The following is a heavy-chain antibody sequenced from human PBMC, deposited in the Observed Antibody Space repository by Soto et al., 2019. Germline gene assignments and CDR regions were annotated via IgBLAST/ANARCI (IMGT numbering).Heavy chain of an antibody. J-gene: IGHJ4*02. V-gene: IGHV1-58*01. D-gene: IGHD2-8*01. CDR1: GFTFTSSA. CDR3: AADATAWQQMVPSDY. Sequence: SVKVSCKASGFTFTSSAFQWVRQARGQRLEWIGWIAVGSGYTNYAQRFQDRVALTRDMSTATTYMELSRLTSEDTAIYYCAADATAWQQMVPSDYWGQGTLVTVSS. CDR2: IAVGSGYT.